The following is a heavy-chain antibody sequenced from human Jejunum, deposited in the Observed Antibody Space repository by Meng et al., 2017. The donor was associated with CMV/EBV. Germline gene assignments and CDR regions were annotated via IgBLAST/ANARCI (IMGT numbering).Heavy chain of an antibody. D-gene: IGHD2-2*01. CDR1: GYTFTTYA. J-gene: IGHJ4*02. CDR3: ARTGCSSSSCYDY. V-gene: IGHV1-3*01. CDR2: INAGNGNT. Sequence: QAQLVQSGAEGKEPGASVKVSCKASGYTFTTYAMHWVRQAPGQRLEWMGWINAGNGNTKYSEKFQSRVTITRDTAASTAYMELSSLRSEDTAVYYCARTGCSSSSCYDYWGQGTLVTVSS.